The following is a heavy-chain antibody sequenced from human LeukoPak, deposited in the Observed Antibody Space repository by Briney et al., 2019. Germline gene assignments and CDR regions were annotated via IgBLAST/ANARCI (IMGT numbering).Heavy chain of an antibody. V-gene: IGHV3-74*01. J-gene: IGHJ4*02. CDR3: AKGGATVIDY. Sequence: GESLRLSCAASGFTFSSYWMHWVRQAPGKGLVWVSRINSDGSSTTSADSVKGRFTISRDNAKNTLYLQMNSLRAEDTAVYYCAKGGATVIDYWGQGTLVTVSS. CDR1: GFTFSSYW. CDR2: INSDGSST. D-gene: IGHD4-17*01.